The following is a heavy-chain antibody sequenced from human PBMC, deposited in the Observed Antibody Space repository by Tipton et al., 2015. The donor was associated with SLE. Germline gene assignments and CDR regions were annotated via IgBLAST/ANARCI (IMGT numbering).Heavy chain of an antibody. V-gene: IGHV3-23*01. CDR3: AKDKRPTVTTRYDYYGMDV. CDR1: GFTFSSYD. CDR2: ISDSGGST. Sequence: SLRLSCAASGFTFSSYDMSWVRQAPGKGLEWVSAISDSGGSTYYADSVKGRFTISRDNSKNTLYLQMNSLRAEDTAVYYCAKDKRPTVTTRYDYYGMDVWGQGTTVTVSS. D-gene: IGHD4-17*01. J-gene: IGHJ6*02.